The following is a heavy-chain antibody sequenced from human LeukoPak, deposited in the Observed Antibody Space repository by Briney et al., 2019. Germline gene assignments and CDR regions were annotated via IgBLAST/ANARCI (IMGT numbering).Heavy chain of an antibody. CDR2: IIPILGIA. J-gene: IGHJ6*02. Sequence: GASVKVSCKASGGTFSSYAISWVRQAPGQGLEWMGRIIPILGIANYAQKFQGRVTITADKSTSTAYMELSSLRSEDTAVYYCANNYDFWSGYYNYYYYGMDVWGQGTTVTVSS. D-gene: IGHD3-3*01. V-gene: IGHV1-69*04. CDR3: ANNYDFWSGYYNYYYYGMDV. CDR1: GGTFSSYA.